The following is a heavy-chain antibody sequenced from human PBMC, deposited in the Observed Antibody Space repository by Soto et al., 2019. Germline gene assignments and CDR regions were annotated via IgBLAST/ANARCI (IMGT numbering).Heavy chain of an antibody. CDR1: GGTFSSYT. Sequence: QVKLVQSGAEVKKPGSSVKVSGKASGGTFSSYTISWVRQAPGQGLEWMGRIIPILGIANYAQKFQGRVTITADKSTSTAYMELSSLRSEDTAVYYCARGPIQPYYYYYGMDVWGQGTTVTVSS. CDR2: IIPILGIA. J-gene: IGHJ6*02. D-gene: IGHD5-18*01. CDR3: ARGPIQPYYYYYGMDV. V-gene: IGHV1-69*02.